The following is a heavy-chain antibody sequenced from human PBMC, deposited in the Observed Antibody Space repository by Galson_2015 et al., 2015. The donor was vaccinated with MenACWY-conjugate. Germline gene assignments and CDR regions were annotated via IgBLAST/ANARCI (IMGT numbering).Heavy chain of an antibody. Sequence: SLRLSCAASGFTFSNFAMHWVRQAPGKGLEWVAVISYDGSDKYYADSVKGRFTVSRDNSKNTLYLQMNSLSAEDTAIYYCARVKGRRIAAPGTPFDYWGQGTLVTVSS. D-gene: IGHD6-13*01. CDR1: GFTFSNFA. V-gene: IGHV3-30*04. CDR2: ISYDGSDK. CDR3: ARVKGRRIAAPGTPFDY. J-gene: IGHJ4*02.